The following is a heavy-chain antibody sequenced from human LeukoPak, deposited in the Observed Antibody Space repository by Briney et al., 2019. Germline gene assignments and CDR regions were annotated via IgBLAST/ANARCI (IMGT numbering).Heavy chain of an antibody. D-gene: IGHD5-18*01. V-gene: IGHV3-23*01. Sequence: GGSLRLSCAASGFTFSSYAMSWVRQAPGKGLEWVSAISGSGGSTYSADSVKGRFTISRDKSKNTLYLQMNSLRAEDTAVYYCAKDMKGYSYGSVINDAFDIWGQGTMVTVSS. J-gene: IGHJ3*02. CDR2: ISGSGGST. CDR3: AKDMKGYSYGSVINDAFDI. CDR1: GFTFSSYA.